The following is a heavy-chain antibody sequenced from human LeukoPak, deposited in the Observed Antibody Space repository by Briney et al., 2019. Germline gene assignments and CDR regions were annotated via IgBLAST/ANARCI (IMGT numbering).Heavy chain of an antibody. CDR1: GFTFSNYW. V-gene: IGHV3-7*01. CDR2: VKQDGSEK. CDR3: ARVYRSSSGYCFDY. D-gene: IGHD6-6*01. J-gene: IGHJ4*02. Sequence: GGSLRLSCAASGFTFSNYWMSWVRQGPGKGLEWVANVKQDGSEKYYVDSVKGRFTISRDNAENSLSLQMNSLRAEDTAVYYCARVYRSSSGYCFDYWAQGTLVTVSS.